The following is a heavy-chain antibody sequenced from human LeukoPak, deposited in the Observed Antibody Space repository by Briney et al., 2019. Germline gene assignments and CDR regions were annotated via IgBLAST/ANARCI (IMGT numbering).Heavy chain of an antibody. CDR1: GFTFSSYA. V-gene: IGHV3-30*01. J-gene: IGHJ4*02. D-gene: IGHD3-3*01. CDR3: ARVNGDFWSGYQGAFDY. CDR2: ISYDGSNK. Sequence: GGSLRLSCAASGFTFSSYAMHWVRQAPGKGLEWVAVISYDGSNKYYADSVKGRFTISRDNSKNTLYLQMNSLRAEDTAVYYCARVNGDFWSGYQGAFDYWGQGTLVTVFS.